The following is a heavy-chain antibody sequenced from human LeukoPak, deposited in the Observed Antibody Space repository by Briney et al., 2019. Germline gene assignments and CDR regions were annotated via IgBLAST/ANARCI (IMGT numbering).Heavy chain of an antibody. CDR1: GGTFSSYA. CDR3: ASSTGDGYSYGPFDY. D-gene: IGHD5-18*01. V-gene: IGHV1-69*06. Sequence: SVKVSCKASGGTFSSYAISWVRQAPGQGLEWMGGIIPIFGTANYAQKFQGRVTITADKSTSTAYMELSSLRSEDTAVYYCASSTGDGYSYGPFDYWGQGTLVTVSS. J-gene: IGHJ4*02. CDR2: IIPIFGTA.